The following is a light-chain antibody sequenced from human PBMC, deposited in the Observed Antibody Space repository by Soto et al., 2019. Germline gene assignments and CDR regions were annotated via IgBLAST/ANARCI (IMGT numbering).Light chain of an antibody. CDR1: QGLSSS. J-gene: IGKJ4*01. CDR3: QQLNAYPLT. Sequence: DIQLTQSPSFLSASVGDRVTITCWASQGLSSSLAWYQQRPGKAPQLLIYPASTLQSGVPARFSGSGSGTEFTLTISSLQSEDFASYYCQQLNAYPLTFGGGTKVDI. CDR2: PAS. V-gene: IGKV1-9*01.